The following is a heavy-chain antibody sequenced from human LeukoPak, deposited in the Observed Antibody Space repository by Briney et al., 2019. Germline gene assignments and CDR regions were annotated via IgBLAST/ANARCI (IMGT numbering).Heavy chain of an antibody. V-gene: IGHV3-30*02. CDR1: GFTFSSFG. Sequence: GGSLRLSCAASGFTFSSFGIHWVRQAPGKGLKWVAFIRYDGSYEYYADSVKGRFTISRDNSKKTLYLQMNSLSPEDTAVYFCARDGGYDTSGYYFDYWGQGTLVTVSS. CDR3: ARDGGYDTSGYYFDY. CDR2: IRYDGSYE. D-gene: IGHD3-22*01. J-gene: IGHJ4*02.